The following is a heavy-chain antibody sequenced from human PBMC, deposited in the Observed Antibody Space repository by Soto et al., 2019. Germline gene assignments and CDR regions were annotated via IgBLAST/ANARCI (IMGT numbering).Heavy chain of an antibody. J-gene: IGHJ4*02. V-gene: IGHV4-34*01. CDR3: ARGYGSGSYWAY. CDR2: IERGGST. CDR1: GGSFSGYY. Sequence: ASETLSLTCAVYGGSFSGYYWSWVRQPPGKGLEWIGEIERGGSTNYNPSLKSRVAISVDTSKNQFSLKVNSVTAADTAVYYCARGYGSGSYWAYWGQGTLVTVSS. D-gene: IGHD3-10*01.